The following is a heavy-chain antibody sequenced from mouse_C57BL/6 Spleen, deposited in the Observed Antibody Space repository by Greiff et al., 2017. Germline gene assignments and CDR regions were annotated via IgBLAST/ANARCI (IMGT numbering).Heavy chain of an antibody. CDR2: IYPGSGNT. Sequence: VQLQQSGPELVKPGASVKISCKASGYSFTSYYIHWVKQRPGQGLEWIGWIYPGSGNTKYNEKFKGKATLTADTSSSTAYMQLSSLTSEDSAVYYCARGGAGKFAYWGQGTLVTVSA. J-gene: IGHJ3*01. CDR3: ARGGAGKFAY. V-gene: IGHV1-66*01. CDR1: GYSFTSYY.